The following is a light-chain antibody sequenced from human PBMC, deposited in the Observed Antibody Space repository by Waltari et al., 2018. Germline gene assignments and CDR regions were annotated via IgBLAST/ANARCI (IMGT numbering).Light chain of an antibody. Sequence: EIVMTQSPATLSVSPGERATISCRASQSVSSNLAWYQQKPGQAPRLLIYGASTRVTGIPARFSGSGSGTEFTLTISSLQSEDFALYYCQQYNNWPRTFGQGTKVEIK. J-gene: IGKJ1*01. CDR1: QSVSSN. V-gene: IGKV3-15*01. CDR3: QQYNNWPRT. CDR2: GAS.